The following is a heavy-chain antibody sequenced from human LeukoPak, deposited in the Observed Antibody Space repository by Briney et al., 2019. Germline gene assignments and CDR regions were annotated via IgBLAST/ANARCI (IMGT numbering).Heavy chain of an antibody. V-gene: IGHV4-59*01. CDR1: GGSISSYY. Sequence: ASETVSLTCTVSGGSISSYYWSWIRQPPGKGLEWIGYIYYSGSTNYNPSLKSRVTISVDTSKNQFSLKLSSVTAADTAVYYCARGVVYYYYGMDVWGQGTTVTVSS. CDR2: IYYSGST. CDR3: ARGVVYYYYGMDV. D-gene: IGHD3-3*01. J-gene: IGHJ6*02.